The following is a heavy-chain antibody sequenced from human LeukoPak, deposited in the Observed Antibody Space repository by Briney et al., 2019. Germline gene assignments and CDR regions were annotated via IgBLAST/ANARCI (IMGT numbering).Heavy chain of an antibody. CDR2: ISHIGST. CDR3: ASLGTVTSFDY. Sequence: SETLSLTCAVSGGSISSGGYSWGWIRQPPGKGLEWIGYISHIGSTYYNPSLKSRVTISVDTSKNQFSLKLSSVTAADTAVYYCASLGTVTSFDYWGQGTLVTVSS. V-gene: IGHV4-30-2*05. D-gene: IGHD4-11*01. J-gene: IGHJ4*02. CDR1: GGSISSGGYS.